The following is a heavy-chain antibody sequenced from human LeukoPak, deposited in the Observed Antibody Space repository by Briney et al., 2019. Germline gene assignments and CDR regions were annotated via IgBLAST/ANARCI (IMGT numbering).Heavy chain of an antibody. CDR1: GGSISSNY. CDR2: IYTSGST. CDR3: AREKYSGGFDY. J-gene: IGHJ4*02. D-gene: IGHD1-26*01. Sequence: SETLSLTCTVSGGSISSNYCNWIRQPAGPGLEWIGRIYTSGSTNYNPSLKSRVTMSVDTSKNQFSLKLSSVTAADTAVYYCAREKYSGGFDYWGQGTLVTVSS. V-gene: IGHV4-4*07.